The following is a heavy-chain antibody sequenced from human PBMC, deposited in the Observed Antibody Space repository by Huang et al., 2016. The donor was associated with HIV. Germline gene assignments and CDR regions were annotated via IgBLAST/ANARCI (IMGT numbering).Heavy chain of an antibody. V-gene: IGHV3-30-3*01. CDR1: GFDFSSYA. Sequence: QVQLGESGGGVVQPEKSLRLSCAASGFDFSSYAMNWVRQAPGKVPQGVAVISNDGNNMYYSDSVKGRFIISRDNSKNTLYLQMNSLRGEDTAIYYCARGGILGTSWYRPFDYWGQGTLVTVSS. J-gene: IGHJ4*02. CDR2: ISNDGNNM. CDR3: ARGGILGTSWYRPFDY. D-gene: IGHD6-13*01.